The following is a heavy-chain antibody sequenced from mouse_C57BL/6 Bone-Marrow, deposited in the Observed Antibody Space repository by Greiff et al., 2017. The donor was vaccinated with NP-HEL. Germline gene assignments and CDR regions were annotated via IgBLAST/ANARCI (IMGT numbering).Heavy chain of an antibody. D-gene: IGHD1-1*01. CDR2: IYPGNSDT. V-gene: IGHV1-5*01. Sequence: VQLQQSGTVLARPGASVKMSCKTSGYTFTSYWMHWVKQRPGQGLEWIGAIYPGNSDTSYNQKFKGKAKLTAVTSASTAYMELSSLTNEDSAVYYCTVVASSFFAMGYRGQGTSVTVSS. J-gene: IGHJ4*01. CDR1: GYTFTSYW. CDR3: TVVASSFFAMGY.